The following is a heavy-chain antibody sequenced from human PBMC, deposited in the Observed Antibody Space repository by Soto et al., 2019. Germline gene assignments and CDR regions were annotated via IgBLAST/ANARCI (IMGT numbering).Heavy chain of an antibody. CDR2: IKEDGSER. D-gene: IGHD6-19*01. Sequence: EVQLVESGGGLVQPGGSLRLSCAASGFTFSTYWMSWVRQAPGKGLEWVANIKEDGSERYYVDSVKGRFTISRDNGKNSLYIQMNSLRAEDTALYYCAGGAEVVAGTPLYYVDYWGQGTLVTVSS. J-gene: IGHJ4*02. CDR1: GFTFSTYW. CDR3: AGGAEVVAGTPLYYVDY. V-gene: IGHV3-7*01.